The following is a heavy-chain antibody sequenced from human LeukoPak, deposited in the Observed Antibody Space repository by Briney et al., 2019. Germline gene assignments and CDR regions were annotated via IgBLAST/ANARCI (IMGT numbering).Heavy chain of an antibody. CDR1: AFTFSSFG. J-gene: IGHJ5*02. CDR3: ARDSRTYFKWFDP. D-gene: IGHD6-13*01. CDR2: IRYDGSNT. Sequence: PGGSLRLSCAASAFTFSSFGMHWVRQAPGKGLEWVAFIRYDGSNTYYADSVKGRFTISRDNSENTLYLQMNSLRTEDTAVYYCARDSRTYFKWFDPWGRGTLVTVSS. V-gene: IGHV3-30*02.